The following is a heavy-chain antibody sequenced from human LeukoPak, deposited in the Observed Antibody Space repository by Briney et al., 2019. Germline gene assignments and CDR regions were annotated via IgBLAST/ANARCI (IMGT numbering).Heavy chain of an antibody. CDR3: AREFRKGWDWFDP. CDR1: GGSITSNNFY. D-gene: IGHD1-26*01. J-gene: IGHJ5*02. CDR2: IYYTGIT. V-gene: IGHV4-39*02. Sequence: SETLSLTCTVSGGSITSNNFYWGWIRQPPEKGLEWIGFIYYTGITYYDPSLKSRVTISVDTSKNQFSLKLSSVTAADTAVYYCAREFRKGWDWFDPWGQGTLVTVSS.